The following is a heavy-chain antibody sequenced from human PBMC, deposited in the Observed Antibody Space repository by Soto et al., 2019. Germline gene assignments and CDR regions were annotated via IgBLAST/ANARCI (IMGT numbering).Heavy chain of an antibody. Sequence: QVQLVQSGAEVKKPGASVKVSCKASGYTFTSYAMHWVRQAPGQRLEWMGWINAGNGNTKYSQQFQGRVTITRDTSASTAYMELSSLRSEDTAVYYCASSYSNYAIIDYYYYGMDVCGQGTTVTVSS. J-gene: IGHJ6*02. CDR2: INAGNGNT. V-gene: IGHV1-3*01. CDR3: ASSYSNYAIIDYYYYGMDV. D-gene: IGHD4-4*01. CDR1: GYTFTSYA.